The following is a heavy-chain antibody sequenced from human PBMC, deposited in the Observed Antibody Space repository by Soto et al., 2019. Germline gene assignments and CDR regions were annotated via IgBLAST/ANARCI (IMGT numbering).Heavy chain of an antibody. CDR1: GGTFSTYI. CDR2: IIPIPDIT. J-gene: IGHJ3*01. CDR3: ARERIKPRWDAFDL. V-gene: IGHV1-69*08. D-gene: IGHD4-17*01. Sequence: QVQLVQSGAEVRKPGSSVKFSCKAPGGTFSTYIISWVRQAPGQGLEWMGRIIPIPDITNYAQKFQGRVTVTADRSTSTAYMELTSLKSEDTAVYYCARERIKPRWDAFDLCGQGTMVTVSS.